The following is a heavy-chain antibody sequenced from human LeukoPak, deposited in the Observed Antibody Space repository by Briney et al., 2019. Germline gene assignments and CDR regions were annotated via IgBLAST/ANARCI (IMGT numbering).Heavy chain of an antibody. CDR3: ARDYGDTQPLYYFDY. CDR2: IYYSGST. V-gene: IGHV4-59*12. D-gene: IGHD4-17*01. J-gene: IGHJ4*02. CDR1: GGSIGSYY. Sequence: SETLSLTCTVSGGSIGSYYWSWIRQPPGKGLEWIGYIYYSGSTNYNPSLKSRVTISVDTSKNQFSLKLSSVTAADTAVYYCARDYGDTQPLYYFDYWGQGTLVTVSS.